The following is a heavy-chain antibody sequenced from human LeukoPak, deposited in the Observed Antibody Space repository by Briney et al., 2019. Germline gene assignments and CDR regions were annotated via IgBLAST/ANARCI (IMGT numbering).Heavy chain of an antibody. D-gene: IGHD3-16*01. CDR1: GDSVSSTTAA. CDR3: TRGRRFYYGMDV. Sequence: SQTLSLTCAISGDSVSSTTAAWNWVRQSPSRGLEWLGRTYYTSKSKWDTDYAVSLKGRISVSPDISTNQFSLQLNSVTPEDTAVYYCTRGRRFYYGMDVWGQGTTVTVSS. CDR2: TYYTSKSKWDT. V-gene: IGHV6-1*01. J-gene: IGHJ6*02.